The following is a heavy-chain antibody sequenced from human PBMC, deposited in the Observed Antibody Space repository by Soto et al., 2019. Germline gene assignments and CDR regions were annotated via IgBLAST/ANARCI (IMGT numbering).Heavy chain of an antibody. J-gene: IGHJ4*02. V-gene: IGHV4-39*01. D-gene: IGHD3-16*01. Sequence: SETLSLTCTVSGDSVSSSSYYWGWVRQPPGKGLEWIGSVYYSGSTYYNPSLESRVTISVDKSKNQFSLKLMSLSAADTAVYYCGRLGGLATISYYFDYWGQGALVTVSS. CDR1: GDSVSSSSYY. CDR3: GRLGGLATISYYFDY. CDR2: VYYSGST.